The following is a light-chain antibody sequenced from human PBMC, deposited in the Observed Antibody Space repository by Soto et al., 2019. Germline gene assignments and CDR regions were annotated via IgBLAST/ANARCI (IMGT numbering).Light chain of an antibody. CDR2: GAS. Sequence: EIVMTQSPATLSVSPGERATLSCRASQSFIRSYLAWYHEKPGQAPRLLIYGASSRATGIPDRFSGSGSGTDFILTITGLEPEDSAVYFCQQYGGSQAFGQGTKVDIK. V-gene: IGKV3-20*01. CDR3: QQYGGSQA. J-gene: IGKJ1*01. CDR1: QSFIRSY.